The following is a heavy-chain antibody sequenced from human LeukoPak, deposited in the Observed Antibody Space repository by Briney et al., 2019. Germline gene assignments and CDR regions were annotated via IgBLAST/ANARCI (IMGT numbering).Heavy chain of an antibody. CDR1: GYSISSGYY. Sequence: SETLSLTCTVSGYSISSGYYWGWIRQPPGKGLEWIGSIYHSGSTYYNPSLKSRVTISVDTSKKQFSLKLSSVTAADTAVYYCARGQRIAGASFFDFWGQGTLVTVSS. CDR3: ARGQRIAGASFFDF. D-gene: IGHD1-26*01. J-gene: IGHJ4*01. V-gene: IGHV4-38-2*02. CDR2: IYHSGST.